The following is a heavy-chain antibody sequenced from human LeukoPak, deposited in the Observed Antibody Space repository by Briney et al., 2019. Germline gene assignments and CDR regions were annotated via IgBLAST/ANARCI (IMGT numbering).Heavy chain of an antibody. CDR3: ASPIVVVPAAIFHFDY. J-gene: IGHJ4*02. CDR2: IYYSGST. Sequence: SETLSLXCTVSGGSISSSSYYWGWIRQPPGKGLEWIGSIYYSGSTYYNPSLKSRVTISVDTSKNQFSLKLSFVTAADTAVYYCASPIVVVPAAIFHFDYWGQGTLVTVSS. CDR1: GGSISSSSYY. V-gene: IGHV4-39*01. D-gene: IGHD2-2*02.